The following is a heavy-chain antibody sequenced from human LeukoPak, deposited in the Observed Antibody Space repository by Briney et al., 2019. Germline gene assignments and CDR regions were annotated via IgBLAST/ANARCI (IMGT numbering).Heavy chain of an antibody. Sequence: TGGSLSLFCAASGFTFSSYAMSWVRQAPGKGLEWVTAISGSGGSTYYADSVKGRFTISRDNSKSTLYLQMNSLRAEDTAVYYCAKDLGYNWNDSTGSYYCGMDVWGQGTTVTVSS. CDR1: GFTFSSYA. J-gene: IGHJ6*02. CDR3: AKDLGYNWNDSTGSYYCGMDV. D-gene: IGHD1-20*01. V-gene: IGHV3-23*01. CDR2: ISGSGGST.